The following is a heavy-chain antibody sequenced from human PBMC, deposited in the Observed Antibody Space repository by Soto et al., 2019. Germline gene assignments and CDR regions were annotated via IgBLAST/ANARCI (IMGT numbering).Heavy chain of an antibody. CDR2: ISYDGSNK. V-gene: IGHV3-30*18. CDR3: ANSKSTTEVFLFCLGELFSFRYYSGMAV. D-gene: IGHD3-16*01. CDR1: GFTFSSYG. Sequence: GGSLRLSCAASGFTFSSYGMHWVRQAPGKGLEWVAVISYDGSNKYYADSVKGRFTISRDNSKNTLYLQMNSLRAEDTAVYYCANSKSTTEVFLFCLGELFSFRYYSGMAVGGKGTTVTVPS. J-gene: IGHJ6*04.